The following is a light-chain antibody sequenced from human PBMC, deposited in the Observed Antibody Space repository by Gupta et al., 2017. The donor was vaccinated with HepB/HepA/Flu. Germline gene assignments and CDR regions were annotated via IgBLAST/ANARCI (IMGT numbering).Light chain of an antibody. CDR2: TAS. J-gene: IGKJ5*01. CDR3: QQTNRFPIT. Sequence: DIQMTQSPSSVSASVGDRVTITCRASQSISNWLAWFQQKPGKAPKLLIYTASSLQSGVPSRFSGRRSGTDFTLTINSLQPEDFATYYCQQTNRFPITFGQGTRLEIK. V-gene: IGKV1-12*01. CDR1: QSISNW.